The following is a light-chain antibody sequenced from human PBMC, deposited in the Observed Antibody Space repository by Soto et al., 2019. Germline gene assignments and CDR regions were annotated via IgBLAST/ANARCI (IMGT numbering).Light chain of an antibody. V-gene: IGKV1-5*03. CDR3: QQYNSYRWT. J-gene: IGKJ1*01. CDR1: QSISAR. CDR2: KAS. Sequence: DFLMTQSPSTLSASVGDRVTITCRASQSISARLAWYQQKPGNAPKLLIYKASSLQSGVPSRFSGSGSGTEFTLTIISLQPDDFAMYYCQQYNSYRWTFGQGTKVEIK.